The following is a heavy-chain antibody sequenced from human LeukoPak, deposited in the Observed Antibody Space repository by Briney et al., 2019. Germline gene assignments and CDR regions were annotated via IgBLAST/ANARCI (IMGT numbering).Heavy chain of an antibody. D-gene: IGHD6-13*01. J-gene: IGHJ6*02. CDR2: INPNSGGT. V-gene: IGHV1-2*02. Sequence: GASVKVSCKASGYTFTDYYMHWVRQAPGQGLEWMGWINPNSGGTNFAQKFQGRVTMTTDTSISTAYMEVSRLRSDDTAVYYCARVRIGQQLDKYYYYAMTSGAKGPRSPSP. CDR3: ARVRIGQQLDKYYYYAMTS. CDR1: GYTFTDYY.